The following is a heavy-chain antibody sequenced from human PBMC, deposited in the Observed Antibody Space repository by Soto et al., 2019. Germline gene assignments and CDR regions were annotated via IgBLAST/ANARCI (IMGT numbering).Heavy chain of an antibody. CDR3: AKDRSLSLDY. CDR2: ISYDGSNK. Sequence: GGSLRLSCAASGFTFSSYGMHWVRQAPGKWLEWVAVISYDGSNKYYADSVKGRFTISRDNSKNTLYLQMNSLRAEDTAVYYCAKDRSLSLDYWGQGTLVTVSS. CDR1: GFTFSSYG. J-gene: IGHJ4*02. D-gene: IGHD3-16*02. V-gene: IGHV3-30*18.